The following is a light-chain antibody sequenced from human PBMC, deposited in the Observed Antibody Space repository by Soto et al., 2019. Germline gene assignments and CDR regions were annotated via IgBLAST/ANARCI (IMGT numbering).Light chain of an antibody. V-gene: IGLV2-14*01. Sequence: SALTQPASVSGSPGQSIAISCTGTRSDVGAYNYVSWYQQHPGKAPKLMISEVTNRPSGVSDRFSGSKSGNTASLTISGLQAEDEADYYCSSFTSGFTFVFGTGTKVTVL. J-gene: IGLJ1*01. CDR1: RSDVGAYNY. CDR3: SSFTSGFTFV. CDR2: EVT.